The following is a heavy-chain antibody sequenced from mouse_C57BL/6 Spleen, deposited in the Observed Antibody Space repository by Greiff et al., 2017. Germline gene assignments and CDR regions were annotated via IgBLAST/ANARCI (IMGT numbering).Heavy chain of an antibody. V-gene: IGHV5-17*01. CDR1: GFTFSDYG. Sequence: EVKLVESGGGLVKPGGSLKLSCAASGFTFSDYGMHWVRQAPEKGLEWVAYISSGSSTIYYADTVKGRFTISRDNAKNTLFLQMTSLRSEDTAMYYCARAYYGRGYFDYWGQGTTLTVAS. CDR3: ARAYYGRGYFDY. D-gene: IGHD2-10*01. CDR2: ISSGSSTI. J-gene: IGHJ2*01.